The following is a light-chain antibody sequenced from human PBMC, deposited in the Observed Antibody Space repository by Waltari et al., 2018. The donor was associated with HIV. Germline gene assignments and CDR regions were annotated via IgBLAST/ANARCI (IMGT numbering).Light chain of an antibody. V-gene: IGLV1-51*01. J-gene: IGLJ3*02. CDR2: DND. CDR3: GTWDSSLNAGV. Sequence: QSMLTQPPSVSAAPGQKVTISCPGTGSNLANKYVPLYQHLPGAAPKLVIYDNDNRPSGIPDRFSGSKSGASATLVITGLQTGDEGDYYCGTWDSSLNAGVFGGGTKLTVL. CDR1: GSNLANKY.